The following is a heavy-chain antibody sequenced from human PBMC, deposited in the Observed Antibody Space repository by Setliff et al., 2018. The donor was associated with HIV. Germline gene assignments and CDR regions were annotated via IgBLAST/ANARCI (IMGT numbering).Heavy chain of an antibody. D-gene: IGHD6-19*01. J-gene: IGHJ5*02. V-gene: IGHV3-48*02. CDR1: GFTFSDYW. Sequence: LRLSCAASGFTFSDYWINWVRQAPGKGLEWLSYISSSSSSIYHADSVKGRFTISRDNAKNSLFLQMDSLRDEDTAVYYCTGGTGWLITSWGQGTLVTVSS. CDR2: ISSSSSSI. CDR3: TGGTGWLITS.